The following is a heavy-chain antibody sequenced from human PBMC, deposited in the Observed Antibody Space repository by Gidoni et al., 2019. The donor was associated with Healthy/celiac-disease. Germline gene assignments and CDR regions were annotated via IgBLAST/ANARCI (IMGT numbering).Heavy chain of an antibody. CDR2: ISSSSSYI. J-gene: IGHJ4*02. V-gene: IGHV3-21*01. CDR3: ARDGRDGYNWDNWEPATFDY. D-gene: IGHD5-12*01. CDR1: GFTFSSYS. Sequence: EVQLVESGGGLVKPGGSLRLSCAASGFTFSSYSMHWVRQAPGKGLEWVSSISSSSSYIYYADSVKGRFNISRDNAKNSLYLQMNSLRAEDTAVYYCARDGRDGYNWDNWEPATFDYWGQGTLVTVSS.